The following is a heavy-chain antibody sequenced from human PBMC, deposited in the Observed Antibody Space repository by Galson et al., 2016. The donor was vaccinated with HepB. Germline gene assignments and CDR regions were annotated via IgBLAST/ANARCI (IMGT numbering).Heavy chain of an antibody. CDR1: GCTFTSYA. CDR2: INAGNGNT. D-gene: IGHD2-2*02. CDR3: ARDRKIYQLLYPGYYYGMDV. Sequence: SVKVSCKASGCTFTSYAMHWVRQAPGQRLEWMGWINAGNGNTKNSQKFQGSVTITMDRSARTAYMELSSLRSEDTAVYYCARDRKIYQLLYPGYYYGMDVWGQGTTVTVSS. J-gene: IGHJ6*02. V-gene: IGHV1-3*01.